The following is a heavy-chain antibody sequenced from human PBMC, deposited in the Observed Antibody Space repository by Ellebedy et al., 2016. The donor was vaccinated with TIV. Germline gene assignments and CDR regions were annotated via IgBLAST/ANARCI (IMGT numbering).Heavy chain of an antibody. CDR2: IKYDEIEN. CDR1: GFTFSTYS. V-gene: IGHV3-7*04. Sequence: PGGSLRLSCAASGFTFSTYSMNRIRQSPGKGLEWVALIKYDEIENYYANSVKGRFTISRDNARNSLYLQMKSLRVDDTAMYYCARDTVAVPDGNTFDFWGQGTMVTVST. CDR3: ARDTVAVPDGNTFDF. J-gene: IGHJ3*01. D-gene: IGHD2-2*01.